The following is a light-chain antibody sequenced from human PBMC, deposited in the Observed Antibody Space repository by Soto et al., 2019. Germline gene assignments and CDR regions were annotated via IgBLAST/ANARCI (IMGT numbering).Light chain of an antibody. CDR2: AAS. V-gene: IGKV1-6*01. Sequence: AIQTTQPPSSLSASVGDRLTITCRASQGIRNDLGWYQQKPGKAPKLLIYAASSLQSGVPSRFSGSGSGTDFTLTISSLQPEDFATYYCLQDHNYPPTFGQGTKVDIK. CDR1: QGIRND. J-gene: IGKJ1*01. CDR3: LQDHNYPPT.